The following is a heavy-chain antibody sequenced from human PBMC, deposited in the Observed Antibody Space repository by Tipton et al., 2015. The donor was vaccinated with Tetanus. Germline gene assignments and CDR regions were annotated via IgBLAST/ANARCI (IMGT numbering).Heavy chain of an antibody. CDR2: IDPNSGGT. CDR1: GYTFTGYY. CDR3: ARDRGDYIYYGMDV. Sequence: QLVQSGAEVKKPGASVKVSYKASGYTFTGYYIYWVRQAPGQGLEWMGWIDPNSGGTVYEQKFQGRVPMTRDTSISTAYMELRSLRSDDTAVYYCARDRGDYIYYGMDVWGPGTTVTVS. V-gene: IGHV1-2*02. J-gene: IGHJ6*02. D-gene: IGHD3-22*01.